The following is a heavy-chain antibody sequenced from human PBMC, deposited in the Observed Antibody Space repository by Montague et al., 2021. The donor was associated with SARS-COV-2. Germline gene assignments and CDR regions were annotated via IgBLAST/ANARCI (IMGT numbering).Heavy chain of an antibody. CDR3: ARQLRVTTVTSDMYHYAMDV. CDR1: GDSISNYS. D-gene: IGHD4-11*01. V-gene: IGHV4-59*08. J-gene: IGHJ6*02. Sequence: SETLSLTCSVSGDSISNYSWSWIRQSPGKGLEWIGYIYYSGSTNYNPSLTSRVTISVDTSKNQVSLKLTSVTAADTAVYYCARQLRVTTVTSDMYHYAMDVWGQGTTVTVSS. CDR2: IYYSGST.